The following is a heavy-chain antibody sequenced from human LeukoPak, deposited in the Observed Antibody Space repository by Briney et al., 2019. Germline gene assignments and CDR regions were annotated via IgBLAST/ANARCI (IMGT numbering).Heavy chain of an antibody. CDR1: GHTFTGYY. V-gene: IGHV1-2*02. D-gene: IGHD3-10*01. CDR3: TSAHYYGSGSRDY. Sequence: ASVKVSCKASGHTFTGYYMHWVRQAPGQGLEWMGWINANSGDTNYAQKFQGRVTMTRDTSISTAYMELSRLRSDDTAVYYCTSAHYYGSGSRDYWGQGTLVTVSS. J-gene: IGHJ4*02. CDR2: INANSGDT.